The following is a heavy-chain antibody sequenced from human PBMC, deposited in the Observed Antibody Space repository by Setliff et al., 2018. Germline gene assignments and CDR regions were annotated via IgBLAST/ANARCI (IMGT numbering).Heavy chain of an antibody. Sequence: PSETLSLTCTVSGGSISSTSYYWGWIRQPPGKGLEWIGTIYYSGSAYYNPSLKSRVTISIDTSKNQFSLNLSSVTAADTAVYYCARDLGHGGDSDYWGQGILVTVSS. CDR1: GGSISSTSYY. V-gene: IGHV4-39*07. CDR3: ARDLGHGGDSDY. D-gene: IGHD2-21*02. CDR2: IYYSGSA. J-gene: IGHJ4*02.